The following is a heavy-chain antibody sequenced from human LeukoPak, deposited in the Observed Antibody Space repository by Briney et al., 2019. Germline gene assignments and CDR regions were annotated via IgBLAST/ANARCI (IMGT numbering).Heavy chain of an antibody. D-gene: IGHD2-8*02. CDR3: AKDSGAILGDY. Sequence: GSLRLSCAASGFTFSTYAMSWVRQAPGKGLEWVSTISGSGDRTYYADSVKGRFTISRDNSKNTLYLQMNSLRAEDTAVYYCAKDSGAILGDYWGQGTLVTVPS. CDR2: ISGSGDRT. V-gene: IGHV3-23*01. CDR1: GFTFSTYA. J-gene: IGHJ4*02.